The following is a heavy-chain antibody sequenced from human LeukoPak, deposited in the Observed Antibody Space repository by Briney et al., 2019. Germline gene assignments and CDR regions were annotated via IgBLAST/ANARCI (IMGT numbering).Heavy chain of an antibody. CDR2: ISYDGSNK. CDR3: ARGQRRHTDMAPSFDY. J-gene: IGHJ4*02. CDR1: GFTFSSYA. V-gene: IGHV3-30*04. D-gene: IGHD5-18*01. Sequence: GGSLRLSCAASGFTFSSYAMHWVRQAPGKGLEWVAVISYDGSNKYYADSMKGRFTISRDNSKNTPYLQMNSLRAEDPAVYYCARGQRRHTDMAPSFDYWGQGTLVTVSS.